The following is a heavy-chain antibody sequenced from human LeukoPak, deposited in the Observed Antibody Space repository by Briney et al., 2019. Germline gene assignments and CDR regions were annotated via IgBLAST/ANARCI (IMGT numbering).Heavy chain of an antibody. V-gene: IGHV3-23*01. CDR2: ISGSGDST. D-gene: IGHD6-13*01. Sequence: PGGSLRLSCAASGFTFSSYAMTWVRQAPGKGLEWVSAISGSGDSTYNADSVKGRFIISRDNSKNTLYLQMNSLRVEDTAVYYCAKDVWQSSTCLDYGGQGTLVTVSS. CDR3: AKDVWQSSTCLDY. CDR1: GFTFSSYA. J-gene: IGHJ4*02.